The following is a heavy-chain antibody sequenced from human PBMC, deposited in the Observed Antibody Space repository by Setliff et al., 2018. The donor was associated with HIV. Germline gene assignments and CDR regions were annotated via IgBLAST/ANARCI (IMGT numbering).Heavy chain of an antibody. CDR1: GDSISSGGFY. J-gene: IGHJ5*02. CDR2: IHYSGRT. D-gene: IGHD2-15*01. Sequence: LSLTCTVSGDSISSGGFYCNWFRQYPEKGLEWIGWIHYSGRTNFNPSLRSRVTISFDTSKNQFSLNLTSVTAADTAVYYCARAPFRGGSFGWFDPWGQGTLVTVSS. CDR3: ARAPFRGGSFGWFDP. V-gene: IGHV4-31*02.